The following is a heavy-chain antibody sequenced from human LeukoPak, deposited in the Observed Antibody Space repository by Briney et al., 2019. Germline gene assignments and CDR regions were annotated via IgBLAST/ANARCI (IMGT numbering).Heavy chain of an antibody. V-gene: IGHV4-39*07. CDR3: AGVREGGYSSSGGYFDY. CDR2: IYYSGST. CDR1: GGSISSSSYY. D-gene: IGHD6-6*01. Sequence: SSETLSLTCTVSGGSISSSSYYWGWIRQPPGKGLEWIGSIYYSGSTYYNPSLKSRVTISVDTSKNHFSLKLSSVTAAETGVYYWAGVREGGYSSSGGYFDYWGQGTLVTVSS. J-gene: IGHJ4*02.